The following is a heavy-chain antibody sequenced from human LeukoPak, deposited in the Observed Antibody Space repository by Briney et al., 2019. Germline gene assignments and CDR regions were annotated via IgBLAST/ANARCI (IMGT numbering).Heavy chain of an antibody. D-gene: IGHD3-9*01. Sequence: GASVKVSCKASGYTFTSYDINWLRQATGQGLEWMGWTNPNSGNTGYAQKFQGRVAITRNSSISTAYMELSSLRSEDTAVYYCARDRYDILTGYYHPYYYYYMDVWGKGTTVTVSS. V-gene: IGHV1-8*03. J-gene: IGHJ6*03. CDR3: ARDRYDILTGYYHPYYYYYMDV. CDR1: GYTFTSYD. CDR2: TNPNSGNT.